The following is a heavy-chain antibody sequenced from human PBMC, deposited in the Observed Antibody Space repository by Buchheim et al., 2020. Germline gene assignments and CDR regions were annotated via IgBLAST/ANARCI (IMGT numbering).Heavy chain of an antibody. CDR1: GFTFSSYA. CDR2: ISFSGADT. V-gene: IGHV3-23*01. Sequence: EVQLLESGGGLVQPGGSVRLSCAASGFTFSSYALSWVRQAPGKGLEWVSVISFSGADTYYTDSVRGRFTIFRDNSKNTLFLLMNGLRVEDSAIYYCARSLSSPRPYHFDSWGQGTL. D-gene: IGHD6-6*01. J-gene: IGHJ4*02. CDR3: ARSLSSPRPYHFDS.